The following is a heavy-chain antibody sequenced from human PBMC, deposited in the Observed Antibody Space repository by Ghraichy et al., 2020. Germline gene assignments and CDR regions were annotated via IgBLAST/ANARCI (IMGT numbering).Heavy chain of an antibody. CDR3: ARAGYFGGTDFDY. CDR2: IKQDGSEK. D-gene: IGHD3-9*01. Sequence: GGSLRLSCAASGFTFSSYWMSWVRQAPGKGLEWVANIKQDGSEKYYVDSVKGRFTISRDNAKNSLYLQMNSLRAEDTAVYYCARAGYFGGTDFDYWGQGTLVSVSS. J-gene: IGHJ4*01. CDR1: GFTFSSYW. V-gene: IGHV3-7*01.